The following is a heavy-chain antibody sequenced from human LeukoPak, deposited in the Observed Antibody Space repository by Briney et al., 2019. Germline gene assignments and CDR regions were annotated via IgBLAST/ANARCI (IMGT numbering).Heavy chain of an antibody. CDR1: GYTFASYV. CDR3: ARAPVTYGSGSYSDY. Sequence: GASVKVSCKASGYTFASYVISWVRQAPGQGLEWMGWINPNSGGTNYAQKFQGRVTMTRDTSISTAYMELSRLRSDDTAVYYCARAPVTYGSGSYSDYWGQGTLVTVSS. J-gene: IGHJ4*02. D-gene: IGHD3-10*01. CDR2: INPNSGGT. V-gene: IGHV1-2*02.